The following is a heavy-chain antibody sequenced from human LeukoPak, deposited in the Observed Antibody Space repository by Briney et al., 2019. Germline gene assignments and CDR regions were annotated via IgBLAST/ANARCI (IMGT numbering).Heavy chain of an antibody. D-gene: IGHD2-2*01. CDR2: INPNGGGT. J-gene: IGHJ4*02. V-gene: IGHV1-46*03. Sequence: ASVKVSCKTSGYTFTSYYMHWMRQAPGQGLEWVGLINPNGGGTSSAQKFQGRVTMTRDTSTSTVYMDLSSLRSEDTAIYYCARRGGCISTSCNLDYWGQGTLVTVSS. CDR3: ARRGGCISTSCNLDY. CDR1: GYTFTSYY.